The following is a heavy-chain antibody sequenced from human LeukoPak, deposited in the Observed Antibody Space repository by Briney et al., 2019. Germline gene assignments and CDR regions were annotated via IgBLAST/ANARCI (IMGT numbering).Heavy chain of an antibody. J-gene: IGHJ3*02. CDR3: ARGGHDYYDSSGAFDI. CDR2: ISYDGSNK. Sequence: PGRSLRLSCAASGFTFSSYAMHWVRQAPGKGLEWVAVISYDGSNKYYADSVKGRFTISRDNAKNTLYLQMNSLRAEDTAVYYCARGGHDYYDSSGAFDIWGQGTMVTVSS. V-gene: IGHV3-30*04. CDR1: GFTFSSYA. D-gene: IGHD3-22*01.